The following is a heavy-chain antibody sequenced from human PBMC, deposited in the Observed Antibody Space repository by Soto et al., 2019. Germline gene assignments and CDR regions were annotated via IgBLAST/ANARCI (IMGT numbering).Heavy chain of an antibody. Sequence: ASVKVSCKASGYTFTSYGISWVRQAPGQGLEWMGWISAYNGNTNYAQKLQGRVTMTTNTSTCTAYMVLRSLRSDDAAVYYCERDHPLVDLVGSNNEAFDIWGQGTMVTVSS. CDR3: ERDHPLVDLVGSNNEAFDI. D-gene: IGHD1-26*01. CDR2: ISAYNGNT. CDR1: GYTFTSYG. V-gene: IGHV1-18*01. J-gene: IGHJ3*02.